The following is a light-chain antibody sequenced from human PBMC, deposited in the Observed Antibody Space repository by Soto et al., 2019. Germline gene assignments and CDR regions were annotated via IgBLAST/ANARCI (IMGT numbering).Light chain of an antibody. J-gene: IGKJ1*01. V-gene: IGKV1-5*03. Sequence: DIQMTQSPSTLSGSVGDRVTSTCRASQTISSWLALYQQKPGKAPKLLIYKASTLKSGVPSRFSGSGSGTEFTLTISSLQPDDFATYYCQHYNSYSEAFGQGTKVDIK. CDR1: QTISSW. CDR3: QHYNSYSEA. CDR2: KAS.